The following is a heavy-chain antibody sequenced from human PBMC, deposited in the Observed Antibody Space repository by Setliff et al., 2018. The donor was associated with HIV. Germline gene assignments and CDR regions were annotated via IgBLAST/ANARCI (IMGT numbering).Heavy chain of an antibody. CDR2: VDPEDGET. V-gene: IGHV1-69-2*01. CDR1: GYTFTNYF. Sequence: PPVKVSCKASGYTFTNYFMHWVRQAPGEGLEWVGRVDPEDGETRYAMKFQGSVTISADTSTDTTYLSLTSLRSQDTAVYYCATVRIVGATEFDYWGQGTVVTVSS. CDR3: ATVRIVGATEFDY. D-gene: IGHD1-26*01. J-gene: IGHJ4*02.